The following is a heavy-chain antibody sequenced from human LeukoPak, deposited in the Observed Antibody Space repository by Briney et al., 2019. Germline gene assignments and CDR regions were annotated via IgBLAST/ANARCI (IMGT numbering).Heavy chain of an antibody. CDR1: GFTLKNAW. CDR3: ATGTEQQWLSLDY. D-gene: IGHD6-19*01. J-gene: IGHJ4*02. Sequence: KTGGSLRLSCVASGFTLKNAWMSWVRRAPGKGLEWVGRIRSKTDGGTTDYAAPVKGRFTISRDDSKNTLYLQMNSLKTEDTAVYFCATGTEQQWLSLDYWGQGTLVTVSS. V-gene: IGHV3-15*01. CDR2: IRSKTDGGTT.